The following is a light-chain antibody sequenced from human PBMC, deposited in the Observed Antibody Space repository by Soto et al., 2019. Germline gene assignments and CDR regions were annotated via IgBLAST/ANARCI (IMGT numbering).Light chain of an antibody. CDR3: CSFTITKTYV. CDR1: SSDVGAHNF. J-gene: IGLJ1*01. Sequence: QSVLTQPASVSGSLGQSIAISCTGSSSDVGAHNFVSWYQQHPGKAPKLIIYDVNNRPSGVSNRFSGSKSGDTASLTISGLQAEDEADYYCCSFTITKTYVFGTGTKVTVL. CDR2: DVN. V-gene: IGLV2-14*01.